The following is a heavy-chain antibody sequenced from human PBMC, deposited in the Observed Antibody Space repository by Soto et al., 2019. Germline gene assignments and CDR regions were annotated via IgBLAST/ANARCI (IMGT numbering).Heavy chain of an antibody. J-gene: IGHJ4*02. V-gene: IGHV4-30-4*01. Sequence: QVQLQESGPGLVKPSQTLSLTCTVSGASISGGDYYWTWIRQPPGKGLEWIGSIYYTGNTYSNPSLETRLSISVAPSNNQFALSLTSVTAPDPAIYYCARATYDSSTYYLDYWGQGTLVTVSS. CDR2: IYYTGNT. CDR3: ARATYDSSTYYLDY. D-gene: IGHD3-22*01. CDR1: GASISGGDYY.